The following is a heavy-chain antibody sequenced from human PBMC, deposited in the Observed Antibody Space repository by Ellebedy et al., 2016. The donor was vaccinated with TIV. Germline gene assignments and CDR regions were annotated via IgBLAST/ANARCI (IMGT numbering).Heavy chain of an antibody. CDR3: AREDSNYSDRYYYYGLDV. J-gene: IGHJ6*02. CDR1: GGSIDSYY. CDR2: INYSGRT. D-gene: IGHD4-11*01. V-gene: IGHV4-59*01. Sequence: SETLSLTXSVSGGSIDSYYWSWIRQPPGRGLEYIGYINYSGRTNFNPSLKSRVTLPVDLSKNQFSLRLTSVPAADTAVYYCAREDSNYSDRYYYYGLDVWGQGTTVTVSS.